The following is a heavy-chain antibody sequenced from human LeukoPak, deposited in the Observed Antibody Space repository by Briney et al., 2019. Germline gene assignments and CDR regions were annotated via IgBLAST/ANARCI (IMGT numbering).Heavy chain of an antibody. CDR1: GFTFDDYA. Sequence: GGSLRLSCAASGFTFDDYAMHWVRQAPGKGLEWVSAISGGGGTTYYTDSVKGRFTISRDNSKNTLYLQMNSLRAEDTAVYYCAKDLSGGYDYFDYWGQGTLVTVSS. CDR2: ISGGGGTT. CDR3: AKDLSGGYDYFDY. D-gene: IGHD5-12*01. V-gene: IGHV3-23*01. J-gene: IGHJ4*02.